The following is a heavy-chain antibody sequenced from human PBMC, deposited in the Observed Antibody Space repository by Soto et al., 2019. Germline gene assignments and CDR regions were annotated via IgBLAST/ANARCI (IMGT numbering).Heavy chain of an antibody. J-gene: IGHJ6*02. D-gene: IGHD2-21*01. CDR2: IIPIFGTA. CDR1: GGTFSSYA. V-gene: IGHV1-69*13. CDR3: AREGIAYYGMDV. Sequence: GASVKVSCKASGGTFSSYAISWVRQAPGQGLEWMGGIIPIFGTANYAQKFQGRVTITADESTSTAYMELSSLRSEDTAVYYCAREGIAYYGMDVWGQGTTVTVSS.